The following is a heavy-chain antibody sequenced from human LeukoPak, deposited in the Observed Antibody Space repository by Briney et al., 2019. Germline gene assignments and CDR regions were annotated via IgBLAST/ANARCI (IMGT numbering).Heavy chain of an antibody. Sequence: PGGSLRLSCAASGFTFSSYAMHWVRQAPGKGLEWVSAINGSGGSTYYADSVKGRFTISRDNSKNTLYLQMNSLRAEDTAVYYCAKESSGSYDAFDIWGQGTMVTVSS. D-gene: IGHD1-26*01. J-gene: IGHJ3*02. CDR3: AKESSGSYDAFDI. CDR2: INGSGGST. V-gene: IGHV3-23*01. CDR1: GFTFSSYA.